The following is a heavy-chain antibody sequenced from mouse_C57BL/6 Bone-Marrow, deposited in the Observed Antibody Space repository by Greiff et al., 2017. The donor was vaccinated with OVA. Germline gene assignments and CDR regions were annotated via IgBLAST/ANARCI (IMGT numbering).Heavy chain of an antibody. V-gene: IGHV5-16*01. D-gene: IGHD2-1*01. J-gene: IGHJ4*01. Sequence: EVQRVESEGGLVQPGSSMKLSCTASGFTFSDYYMAWVRQAPEKGLEWVANINYDGSSTYYLDSLKSRFIISRDNAKNILYLQMSSLKSEDTATYYGAREEGNSYAMDYWGQGTSVTVSS. CDR1: GFTFSDYY. CDR3: AREEGNSYAMDY. CDR2: INYDGSST.